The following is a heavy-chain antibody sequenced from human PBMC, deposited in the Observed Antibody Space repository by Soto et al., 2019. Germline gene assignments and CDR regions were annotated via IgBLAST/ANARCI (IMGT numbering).Heavy chain of an antibody. CDR1: GFTFSSYG. J-gene: IGHJ6*02. Sequence: QVQLVESGGGVVQPGRSLRLSCAASGFTFSSYGMHWVRQAPGKGLEWVAVISYDGSNKYYADSVKGRFTISRDNSKNTLYLQMNSLRAEDTAVYYCAKVDDRYYYYYGMDVWGQGTTVTVSS. CDR2: ISYDGSNK. V-gene: IGHV3-30*18. D-gene: IGHD3-16*01. CDR3: AKVDDRYYYYYGMDV.